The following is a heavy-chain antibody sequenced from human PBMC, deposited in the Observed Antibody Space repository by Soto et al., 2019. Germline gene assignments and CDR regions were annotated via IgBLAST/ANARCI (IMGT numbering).Heavy chain of an antibody. Sequence: GGSLRLSCAASGFTFSSYSMNWVRQAPGKGLEWVSSISSSSSYIYYADSVKGRFTISRDNAKNSLYLQMNSLRAEDTAVYYFARVCSSTSPLRYYYYYYMDVWGKGTTVTVS. D-gene: IGHD2-2*01. CDR3: ARVCSSTSPLRYYYYYYMDV. CDR2: ISSSSSYI. CDR1: GFTFSSYS. V-gene: IGHV3-21*01. J-gene: IGHJ6*03.